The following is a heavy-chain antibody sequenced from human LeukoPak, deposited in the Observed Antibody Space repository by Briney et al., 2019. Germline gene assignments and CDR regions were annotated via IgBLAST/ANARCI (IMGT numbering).Heavy chain of an antibody. V-gene: IGHV3-48*03. CDR1: IFTLCRYI. CDR3: ARERAGEDAFDI. J-gene: IGHJ3*02. CDR2: LSSGGSPV. D-gene: IGHD7-27*01. Sequence: GSLRDSPADPIFTLCRYILNAVRQAPRQGLEWVSYLSSGGSPVYSADSVKGRFTNSRDNAKNSLYLEKNSLRGEDTAIYYCARERAGEDAFDIWGRGTLVTVSS.